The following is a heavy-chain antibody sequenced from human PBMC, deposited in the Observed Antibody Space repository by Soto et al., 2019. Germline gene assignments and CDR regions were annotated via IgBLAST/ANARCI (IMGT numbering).Heavy chain of an antibody. D-gene: IGHD2-15*01. Sequence: GASVKVSCKASGYTFTSYAMHWVRQAPGQRLEWMGWINASNGNTKYSQKFQGRVTITRDTSASTAYMELSSLRSEDTAVYYCATLRGHCSGGSCFGSNWFDPWGQGTLVTVSS. CDR3: ATLRGHCSGGSCFGSNWFDP. CDR2: INASNGNT. CDR1: GYTFTSYA. V-gene: IGHV1-3*01. J-gene: IGHJ5*02.